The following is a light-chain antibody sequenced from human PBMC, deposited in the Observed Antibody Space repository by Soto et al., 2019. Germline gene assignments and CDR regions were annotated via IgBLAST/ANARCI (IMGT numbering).Light chain of an antibody. Sequence: QSVLRQPPSVSGAPGQRVTISCTGSSSNIGAGYDVHWYQQLPGTAPKLLIYGNSNRPSGVPDRFSGSKSGTSASLAITGLQAEDEADYYCQSYDSSLRAWVFGGGTKVTV. CDR2: GNS. J-gene: IGLJ3*02. CDR1: SSNIGAGYD. V-gene: IGLV1-40*01. CDR3: QSYDSSLRAWV.